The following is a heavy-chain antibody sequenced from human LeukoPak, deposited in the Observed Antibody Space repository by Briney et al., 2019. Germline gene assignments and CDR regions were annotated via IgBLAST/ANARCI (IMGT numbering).Heavy chain of an antibody. D-gene: IGHD3-10*01. J-gene: IGHJ4*02. V-gene: IGHV3-15*01. Sequence: GGSLRLSCAASGFIFSNAWMSWVRQAPGKGLEWVGRIKTKSDGGTTDYAAPVKGRFTISRDDSKNMLYLEMNNLKIEDTAVYYCTTVTMVRDYDYWGQGTLVTVSS. CDR3: TTVTMVRDYDY. CDR1: GFIFSNAW. CDR2: IKTKSDGGTT.